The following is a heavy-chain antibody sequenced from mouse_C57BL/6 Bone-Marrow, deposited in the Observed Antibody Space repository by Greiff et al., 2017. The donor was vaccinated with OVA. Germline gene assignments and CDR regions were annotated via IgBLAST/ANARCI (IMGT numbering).Heavy chain of an antibody. CDR1: GFNIKDYY. J-gene: IGHJ3*01. CDR3: TVWFFAY. V-gene: IGHV14-4*01. CDR2: IDPENGDT. Sequence: VQLQQSGAELVRPGASVKLSCTASGFNIKDYYMHWVKQRPEQGLEWIGWIDPENGDTEYASKFQGKATITADTSSNTAYLQLSSLTSEDTAVYYCTVWFFAYWGQGTLVTVSA. D-gene: IGHD2-10*02.